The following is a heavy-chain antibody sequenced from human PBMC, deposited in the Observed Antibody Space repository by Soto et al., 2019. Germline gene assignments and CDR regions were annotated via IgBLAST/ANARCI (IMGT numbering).Heavy chain of an antibody. Sequence: GGSLRLSCAASGFTFSSYAMSWVRQAPGKGLEWVSAISGSDGSTYYADSVKGRFTISRDNAKNSLYLQMNSLRAEDTAVYYCARLGVVATYYDFWSGYESFDYWGQGTLVTVSS. D-gene: IGHD3-3*01. CDR2: ISGSDGST. V-gene: IGHV3-23*01. CDR3: ARLGVVATYYDFWSGYESFDY. J-gene: IGHJ4*02. CDR1: GFTFSSYA.